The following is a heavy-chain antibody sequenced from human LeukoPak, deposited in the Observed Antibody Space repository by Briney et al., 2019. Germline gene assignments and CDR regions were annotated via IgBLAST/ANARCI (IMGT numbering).Heavy chain of an antibody. V-gene: IGHV3-33*01. CDR2: IWDDGTNE. Sequence: GGSLRLTCAVSVFTFSAYGMQWVRQAPGKGLEWLAIIWDDGTNEFYADSVKGRFTISRDNSKNTLFLQMNSLRADDTAVYYCTRAKGSKADDNGRLAYWGQGTLVIVSS. CDR3: TRAKGSKADDNGRLAY. J-gene: IGHJ4*02. CDR1: VFTFSAYG. D-gene: IGHD3-16*01.